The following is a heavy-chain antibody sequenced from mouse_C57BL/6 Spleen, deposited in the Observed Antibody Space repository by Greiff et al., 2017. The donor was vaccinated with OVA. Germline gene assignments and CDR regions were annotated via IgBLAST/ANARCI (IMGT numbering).Heavy chain of an antibody. CDR3: ARGPSYGSFDY. J-gene: IGHJ2*01. Sequence: QVQLQQSGAELVRPGASVKLSCKASGYTFTDYYINWVKQRPGQGLEWIARIYPGSGNTYYNEKFKGKATLTAEKSSSTAYMQLSSLTSEDSAVYFCARGPSYGSFDYWGQGTTLTVSS. D-gene: IGHD1-1*01. V-gene: IGHV1-76*01. CDR2: IYPGSGNT. CDR1: GYTFTDYY.